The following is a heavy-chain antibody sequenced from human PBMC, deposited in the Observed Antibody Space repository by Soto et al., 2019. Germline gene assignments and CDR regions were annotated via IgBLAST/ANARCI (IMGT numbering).Heavy chain of an antibody. CDR2: IYYSGST. V-gene: IGHV4-59*01. Sequence: PSETLSLTCAVSGGSISNYYWSWIRQPPGKGLEWIGYIYYSGSTNYNPSLKSRVIISVDTSKNQFSLKLSSVTAADTAVYYCARYDLLTGTIDYWGQGTLVTVSS. CDR3: ARYDLLTGTIDY. D-gene: IGHD3-9*01. J-gene: IGHJ4*02. CDR1: GGSISNYY.